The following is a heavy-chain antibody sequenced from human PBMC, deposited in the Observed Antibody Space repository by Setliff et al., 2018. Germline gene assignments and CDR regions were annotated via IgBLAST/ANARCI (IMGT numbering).Heavy chain of an antibody. CDR3: ARDRSYYYGSGGVCDY. J-gene: IGHJ4*02. Sequence: ASVKVSCKTSGYSFINYGLSWVRQAPGQGLEWMGWINPNSGGTNYAQKFQGRVTMTRDTSISTAYMELSRLRSDDTAVYYCARDRSYYYGSGGVCDYWGQGTLVTVSS. D-gene: IGHD3-10*01. V-gene: IGHV1-2*02. CDR2: INPNSGGT. CDR1: GYSFINYG.